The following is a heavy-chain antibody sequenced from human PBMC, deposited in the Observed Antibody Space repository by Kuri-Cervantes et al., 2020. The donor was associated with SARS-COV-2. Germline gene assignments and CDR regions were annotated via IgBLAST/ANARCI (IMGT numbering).Heavy chain of an antibody. Sequence: ASVKVSCKASGYTFSTYDINWVRRASGQGLEWMGWMNPDTGNSGYAENFRGRVTMTRDTSISTAYMELSRLRSDDTAVYYCARAGSTPAFLEWLSPDAFDIWGQGTMVTVSS. V-gene: IGHV1-8*02. D-gene: IGHD3-3*02. J-gene: IGHJ3*02. CDR1: GYTFSTYD. CDR3: ARAGSTPAFLEWLSPDAFDI. CDR2: MNPDTGNS.